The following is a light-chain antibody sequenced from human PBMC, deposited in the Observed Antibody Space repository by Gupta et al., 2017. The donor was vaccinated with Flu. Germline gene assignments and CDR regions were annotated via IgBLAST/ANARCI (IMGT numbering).Light chain of an antibody. CDR3: AESDDSMRSLV. CDR2: CNN. CDR1: TSNIGKNY. Sequence: RVTISCSGSTSNIGKNYVDWYHQVPAKATKRLIVCNNQRPYGVPDRFLCSTSGTSASPRTSCLRSEEEADDYCAESDDSMRSLVFGGGTKLTVL. V-gene: IGLV1-47*02. J-gene: IGLJ3*02.